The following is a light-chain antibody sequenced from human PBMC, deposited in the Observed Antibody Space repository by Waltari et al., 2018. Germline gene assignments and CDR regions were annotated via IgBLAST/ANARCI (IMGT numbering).Light chain of an antibody. Sequence: DIQMTKSTSTLSASVGDRVTITCRASQTINTWLAWYQQKPGKAPNLLIYRTSTLESGVPSRFSGSGSGTEFTLTISSLQPDDFATYYCQQAWTFGQGTKVEIK. CDR2: RTS. CDR3: QQAWT. V-gene: IGKV1-5*03. J-gene: IGKJ1*01. CDR1: QTINTW.